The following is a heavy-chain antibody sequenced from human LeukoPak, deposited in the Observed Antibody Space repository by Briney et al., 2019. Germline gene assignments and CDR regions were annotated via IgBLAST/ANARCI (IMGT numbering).Heavy chain of an antibody. J-gene: IGHJ4*02. CDR3: ARSALDTSGSYYNPQPFDY. V-gene: IGHV4-59*01. D-gene: IGHD3-10*01. Sequence: SETLSLTCTVTRGSISNYYWSWIRQPPGEGREWIGFISYTGSTNYNPSLKCRVTISVDTSKNQFSLKLTSVTAADTAVYYCARSALDTSGSYYNPQPFDYWGQGTLVSVSS. CDR2: ISYTGST. CDR1: RGSISNYY.